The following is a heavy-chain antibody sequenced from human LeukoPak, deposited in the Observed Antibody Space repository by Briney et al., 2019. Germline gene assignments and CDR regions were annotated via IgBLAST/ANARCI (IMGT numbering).Heavy chain of an antibody. V-gene: IGHV4-38-2*02. Sequence: SETLSLTCTVSGYSISSGYYWGWFRHPPGKGLEWIGSFYHSGSTYYNPSLKSRVTISVDTSKNQFSLKLSSVTAADTAGYYCAGDRGESYGGFDYWGQGTLVTVSS. CDR1: GYSISSGYY. CDR3: AGDRGESYGGFDY. D-gene: IGHD1-26*01. CDR2: FYHSGST. J-gene: IGHJ4*02.